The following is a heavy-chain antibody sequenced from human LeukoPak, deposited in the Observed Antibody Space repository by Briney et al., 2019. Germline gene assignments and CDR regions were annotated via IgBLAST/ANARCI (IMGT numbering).Heavy chain of an antibody. CDR3: ARARSSGWYGDAFDI. CDR1: GGSISSYY. D-gene: IGHD6-19*01. Sequence: PSETLSLTCTVSGGSISSYYWGWIRQPAGKGLEWIGRIYTSGSTNYNPSLKSRVTMSVDTSKNQFSLKLSSVTAADTAVYYCARARSSGWYGDAFDIWGQGTMITVSS. V-gene: IGHV4-4*07. CDR2: IYTSGST. J-gene: IGHJ3*02.